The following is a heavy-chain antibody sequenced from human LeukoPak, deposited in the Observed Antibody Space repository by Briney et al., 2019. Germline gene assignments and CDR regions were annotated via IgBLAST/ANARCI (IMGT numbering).Heavy chain of an antibody. J-gene: IGHJ4*01. D-gene: IGHD1-26*01. CDR3: AKDRGSGNDD. CDR1: GFTFSSYA. V-gene: IGHV3-23*01. CDR2: ISGSGGST. Sequence: GASLRLSCAASGFTFSSYAMRWVRQAPGKGLEWVSAISGSGGSTYYAHSVKGRFTISRDNSKNTLYLQMNSLRAEDTAVYYCAKDRGSGNDDWGQGTLVTVSS.